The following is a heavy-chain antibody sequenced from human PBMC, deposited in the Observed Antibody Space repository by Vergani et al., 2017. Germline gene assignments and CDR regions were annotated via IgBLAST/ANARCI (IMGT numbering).Heavy chain of an antibody. CDR2: IYYSGST. CDR1: GGSISSHY. J-gene: IGHJ3*02. Sequence: QVQLQESGPGLVKPSETLSLTCTVSGGSISSHYGSWIRQPPGKGLEWIGYIYYSGSTNYNPSLKSRVTISVDTSKNQFSLKLSSVTAADTAVYYCARGGIIFDIWGQGTMVTVSS. V-gene: IGHV4-59*11. CDR3: ARGGIIFDI. D-gene: IGHD3-16*01.